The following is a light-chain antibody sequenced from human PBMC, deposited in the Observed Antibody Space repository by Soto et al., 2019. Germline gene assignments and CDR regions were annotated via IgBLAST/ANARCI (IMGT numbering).Light chain of an antibody. CDR1: QSVSSN. CDR3: LQDINYPWT. V-gene: IGKV3-15*01. J-gene: IGKJ1*01. CDR2: GAS. Sequence: IVMTESPGTLSVSPGERATLSCRASQSVSSNLAWYQQKPGQAPRLLIYGASTRATGIPARFSGSGSGTDFTLAISSLQPEDSATYYCLQDINYPWTFGQGTKVDIK.